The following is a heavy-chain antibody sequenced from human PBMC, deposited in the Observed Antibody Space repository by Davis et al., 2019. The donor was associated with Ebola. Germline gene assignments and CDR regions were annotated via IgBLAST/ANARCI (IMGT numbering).Heavy chain of an antibody. D-gene: IGHD1-14*01. CDR2: ISAYNGNT. V-gene: IGHV1-18*01. CDR1: GYTFTSYG. Sequence: ASVKVSCKASGYTFTSYGISWVRQAPGQGLEWMGWISAYNGNTNYAQKLQGRVTMTTDKSTSTAYMELRSLRSDDTAVYYCAASAGTVGKFDFWGQGTLVTVSS. J-gene: IGHJ4*02. CDR3: AASAGTVGKFDF.